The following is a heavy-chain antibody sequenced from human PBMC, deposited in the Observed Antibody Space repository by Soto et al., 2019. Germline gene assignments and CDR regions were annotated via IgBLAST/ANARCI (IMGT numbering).Heavy chain of an antibody. V-gene: IGHV3-15*07. D-gene: IGHD1-1*01. J-gene: IGHJ4*02. CDR3: IADPGTGTRF. CDR2: IKSKTDGETK. CDR1: GVTFKNAW. Sequence: GGSLSLSCAASGVTFKNAWMNWVRQAPGKGLEWVGRIKSKTDGETKEYAAPVKGRFTFSRDDSKNTMYLQMNSLKTEDTAVYYCIADPGTGTRFWGQGTLVTVSS.